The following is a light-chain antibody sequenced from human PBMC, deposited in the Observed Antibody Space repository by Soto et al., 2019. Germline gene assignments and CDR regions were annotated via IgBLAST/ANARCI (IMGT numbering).Light chain of an antibody. Sequence: DILLPPSPSTLTGSVGDRVTITFLASQTISSWLAWYQQKPGKAPKLLIYAASSLQSGVPSRFSGSGSGTDFTLTIISLQPEDFATYYCQQCYSTPRTFGQGTKVDIK. CDR2: AAS. CDR3: QQCYSTPRT. CDR1: QTISSW. V-gene: IGKV1-39*01. J-gene: IGKJ1*01.